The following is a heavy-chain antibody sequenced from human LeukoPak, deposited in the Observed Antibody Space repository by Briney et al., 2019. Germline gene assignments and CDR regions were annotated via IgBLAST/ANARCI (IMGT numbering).Heavy chain of an antibody. CDR2: ISGSGGST. CDR3: AKGRYDFWSGYLTD. Sequence: GGSLRLSCAASGFTFSSYAMSWVRQAPGKGLEWASAISGSGGSTYYADSVKGRFAISRDNSKNTLYLQMNSLRAEDTAVYYCAKGRYDFWSGYLTDWGQGTLVTVSS. V-gene: IGHV3-23*01. J-gene: IGHJ4*02. D-gene: IGHD3-3*01. CDR1: GFTFSSYA.